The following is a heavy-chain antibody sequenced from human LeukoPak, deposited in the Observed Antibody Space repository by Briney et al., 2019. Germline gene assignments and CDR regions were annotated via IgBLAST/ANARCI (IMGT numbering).Heavy chain of an antibody. Sequence: GASVKVSCKASGYTFTSYYMHWVRQAPGQGLEWMGIINPSGGSTSYAQKFQGRVTMTRDMSTSTVYMELSSLRSEDTAVYYCAWDSGSYLFDYWGQGTLVTVSS. J-gene: IGHJ4*02. CDR2: INPSGGST. CDR3: AWDSGSYLFDY. D-gene: IGHD1-26*01. CDR1: GYTFTSYY. V-gene: IGHV1-46*01.